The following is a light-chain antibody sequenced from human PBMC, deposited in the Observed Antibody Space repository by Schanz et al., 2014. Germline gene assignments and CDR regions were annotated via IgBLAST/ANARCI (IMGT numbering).Light chain of an antibody. J-gene: IGLJ2*01. CDR2: DVS. V-gene: IGLV2-8*01. Sequence: QSALTQPPSASGSPGQSVTISCTGTSSDIGNYNYVSWYQQHPGTAPKLMIYDVSNRPSGVSNRFSGSKSGNTASLTISGLQAEDEADYYCSSYGGSNFVVFGGGTQLTVL. CDR1: SSDIGNYNY. CDR3: SSYGGSNFVV.